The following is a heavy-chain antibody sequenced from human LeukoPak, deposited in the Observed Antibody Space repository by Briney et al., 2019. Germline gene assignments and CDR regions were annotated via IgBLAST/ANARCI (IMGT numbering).Heavy chain of an antibody. CDR2: IYTSGST. J-gene: IGHJ6*03. CDR3: ARGAFGYGDYVTYYYYYYMDV. V-gene: IGHV4-4*07. D-gene: IGHD4-17*01. Sequence: SETLSLTCTVSGGSISSYYWSWIRQPAGKGLEWIGRIYTSGSTNYNPSLKSRVTMSVDTSKNQFSLKLSSVTAADTAVYYCARGAFGYGDYVTYYYYYYMDVWGKGTTVTISS. CDR1: GGSISSYY.